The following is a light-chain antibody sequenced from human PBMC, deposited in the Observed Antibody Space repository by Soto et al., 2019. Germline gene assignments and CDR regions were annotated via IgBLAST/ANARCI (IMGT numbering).Light chain of an antibody. Sequence: DIQMTQSPSSLYATVGDTVPTPCRASQSVSIWLAWYQKKPGKAPKVLIWDASTLQRGVPSRFSGSGSGTEFTLTISSLQPEDFATYYCQQYDGYSTWTFGQGTKVDIK. CDR1: QSVSIW. CDR2: DAS. CDR3: QQYDGYSTWT. J-gene: IGKJ1*01. V-gene: IGKV1-5*01.